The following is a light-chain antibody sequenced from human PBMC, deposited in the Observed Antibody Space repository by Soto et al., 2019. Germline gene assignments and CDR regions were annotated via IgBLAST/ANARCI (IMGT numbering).Light chain of an antibody. Sequence: DIVMTQTPLSLPVTPGEPASISCGSSQSLLDSDDGNTYLDWYLQKPGQSPQLLIYTVSYRASGVPVRFSGSGSGTDFTLKISRVEAEDVGVYYCMQRIEFPLTFGGGTKVDIK. J-gene: IGKJ4*01. CDR3: MQRIEFPLT. CDR2: TVS. V-gene: IGKV2-40*01. CDR1: QSLLDSDDGNTY.